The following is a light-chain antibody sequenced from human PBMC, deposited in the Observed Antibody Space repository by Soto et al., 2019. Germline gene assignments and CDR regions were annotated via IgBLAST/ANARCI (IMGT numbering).Light chain of an antibody. CDR3: QQYVISGT. CDR1: QSVSTR. V-gene: IGKV3-20*01. Sequence: EIVMKKSPATLSVSKGERVTLSCRASQSVSTRLAWYQHKPGQAPRLLIYGASNRATGIPDRFSGSGSGTDFTLTISRLEPEDFAVYYCQQYVISGTFGQGGNVDI. J-gene: IGKJ1*01. CDR2: GAS.